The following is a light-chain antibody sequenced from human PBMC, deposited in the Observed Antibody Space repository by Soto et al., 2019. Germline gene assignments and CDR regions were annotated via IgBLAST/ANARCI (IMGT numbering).Light chain of an antibody. CDR3: QQYGRSPLLYT. J-gene: IGKJ2*01. Sequence: EIVLTQSPGTLSLSPGEGATLSCRASQSVTSNYLAWYQQKPGQAPRLLIYGASTRAAGVPDRFSGSGSGTDFTLPITRLEPEDFAVYDCQQYGRSPLLYTFGQGTKL. CDR1: QSVTSNY. CDR2: GAS. V-gene: IGKV3-20*01.